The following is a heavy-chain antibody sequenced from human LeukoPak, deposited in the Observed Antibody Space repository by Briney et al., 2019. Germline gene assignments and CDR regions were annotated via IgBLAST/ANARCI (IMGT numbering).Heavy chain of an antibody. CDR2: ISVYNGNT. Sequence: ASVKVSCKASGYTFTSYGISWVRQAPGQGLEWMGWISVYNGNTNYAQRLQGRVTMTTDTSTSTAYMELRSLRSDDTAVYYCARVRDSSSWTDAFDIWGQGTMVTVSS. CDR1: GYTFTSYG. J-gene: IGHJ3*02. V-gene: IGHV1-18*01. D-gene: IGHD6-13*01. CDR3: ARVRDSSSWTDAFDI.